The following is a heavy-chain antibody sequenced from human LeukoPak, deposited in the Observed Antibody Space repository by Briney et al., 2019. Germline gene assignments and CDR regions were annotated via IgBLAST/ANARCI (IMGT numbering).Heavy chain of an antibody. J-gene: IGHJ5*02. Sequence: PGGSLRLSCVASGFTFGSHAMAWVRHTPEKGLEWVSVIRSDTGTDYADSVKGRFTVSRDNSKNTLYLQMNSLRAEDTALYYCATSGYSGYDRPSWGQGTLV. V-gene: IGHV3-23*01. CDR1: GFTFGSHA. CDR3: ATSGYSGYDRPS. D-gene: IGHD5-12*01. CDR2: IRSDTGT.